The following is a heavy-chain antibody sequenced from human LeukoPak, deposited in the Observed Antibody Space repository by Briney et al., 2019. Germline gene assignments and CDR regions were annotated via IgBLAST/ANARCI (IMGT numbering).Heavy chain of an antibody. D-gene: IGHD3-9*01. CDR2: INPNSGGT. V-gene: IGHV1-2*02. CDR1: GYTSTGYY. J-gene: IGHJ3*02. Sequence: ASVKVSCKASGYTSTGYYMHWVRQAPGQGLEWMGWINPNSGGTNYAQKFQGRVTMTRDTSISTAYMELSRLRSDDTAVYYCARDQSWFDAFDIWGQGTMVTVSS. CDR3: ARDQSWFDAFDI.